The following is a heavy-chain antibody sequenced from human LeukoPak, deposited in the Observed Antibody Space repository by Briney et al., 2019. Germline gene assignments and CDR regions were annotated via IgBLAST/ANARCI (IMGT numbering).Heavy chain of an antibody. CDR3: VRDGGVDRLGVALTDGFDP. J-gene: IGHJ5*02. CDR1: GFSLISHN. D-gene: IGHD3-3*01. V-gene: IGHV3-21*06. Sequence: PGGSLRLSCAVSGFSLISHNMNWVRQVPGKGLEWVSSISSGGFFIYYADSVKGRFTISGDNAKNSVYLQMDSLRGEDAAVYYCVRDGGVDRLGVALTDGFDPWGQGTLVSVSS. CDR2: ISSGGFFI.